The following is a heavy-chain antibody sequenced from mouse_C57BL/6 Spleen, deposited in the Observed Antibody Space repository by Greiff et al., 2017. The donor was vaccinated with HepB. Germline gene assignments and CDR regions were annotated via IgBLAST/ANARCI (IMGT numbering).Heavy chain of an antibody. CDR2: IDPSDSYT. V-gene: IGHV1-59*01. D-gene: IGHD2-4*01. J-gene: IGHJ4*01. CDR1: GYTFTSYW. CDR3: TRDEITRAMDY. Sequence: QVQLQQPGAELVRPGTSVKLSCKASGYTFTSYWMHWVKQRPGQGLEWIGVIDPSDSYTNYNQKFKGKATLTVDTSSSTAYMQLSSLTSEDSAVYYCTRDEITRAMDYWGQGTSVTVSS.